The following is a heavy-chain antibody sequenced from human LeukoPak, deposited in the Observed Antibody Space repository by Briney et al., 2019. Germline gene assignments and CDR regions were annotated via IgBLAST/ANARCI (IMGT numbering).Heavy chain of an antibody. V-gene: IGHV4-61*01. D-gene: IGHD6-13*01. CDR1: GGSVSSGSYY. CDR3: ARDEQQLGAYAFDI. Sequence: PSETLSLTCTVSGGSVSSGSYYWSWIRQPPGKGLEWIGYIYYSGSTNYNPSLKSRVTISVDTSKNQFSLKLSSVTAADTAVYYCARDEQQLGAYAFDIWGQGTMVTVSS. J-gene: IGHJ3*02. CDR2: IYYSGST.